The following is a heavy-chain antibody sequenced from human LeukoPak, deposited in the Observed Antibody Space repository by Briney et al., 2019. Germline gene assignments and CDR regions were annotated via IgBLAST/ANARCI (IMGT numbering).Heavy chain of an antibody. CDR3: ARDPTNTSGRYAHFDY. J-gene: IGHJ4*02. V-gene: IGHV1-18*01. CDR2: ISGYNGDT. D-gene: IGHD6-19*01. Sequence: ASVKVSRKASGYTFTHHGITWVRQAPGQGLEWMGWISGYNGDTHFAQNFRGRITMTTDTATSTAYMELRSLTSDDTAVYYCARDPTNTSGRYAHFDYWGQGTLVTVSS. CDR1: GYTFTHHG.